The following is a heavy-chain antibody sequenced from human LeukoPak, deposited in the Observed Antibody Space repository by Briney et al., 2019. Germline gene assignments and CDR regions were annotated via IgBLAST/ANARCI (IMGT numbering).Heavy chain of an antibody. Sequence: GGSLRLSCAASGFTFSSYGMHWVRQAPGKGLEWVAFIRYDGSNKYYADSVKGRFTISRDNSMNTLYLQLNSLRAEETAVYYCAKDNIRGYSYGYRCYFDYWGQGTLVTVSS. CDR1: GFTFSSYG. D-gene: IGHD5-18*01. CDR2: IRYDGSNK. V-gene: IGHV3-30*02. J-gene: IGHJ4*02. CDR3: AKDNIRGYSYGYRCYFDY.